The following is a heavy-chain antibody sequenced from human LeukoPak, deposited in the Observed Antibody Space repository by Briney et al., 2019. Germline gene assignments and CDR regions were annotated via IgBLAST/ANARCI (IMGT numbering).Heavy chain of an antibody. V-gene: IGHV4-61*01. Sequence: SKTLSLTCTVSGVSVSSGSYYWSWLRQPPGKGLEWIVYVYYSGSTNYNPSLKSRVTISVDTSKNQFSLKLSSVTAADTAVYYCARDSDLGYCSGGSCNYYFDYWGQGTLVTVSS. CDR1: GVSVSSGSYY. J-gene: IGHJ4*02. CDR2: VYYSGST. D-gene: IGHD2-15*01. CDR3: ARDSDLGYCSGGSCNYYFDY.